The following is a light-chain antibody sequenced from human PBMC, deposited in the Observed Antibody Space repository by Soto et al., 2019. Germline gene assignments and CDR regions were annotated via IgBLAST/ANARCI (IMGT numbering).Light chain of an antibody. CDR3: QQYSSLWT. V-gene: IGKV3-20*01. J-gene: IGKJ1*01. CDR1: QSLTNNY. CDR2: GAS. Sequence: EIVLTQSPGTLSLSPGERATLSCRASQSLTNNYFAWYQQKPGQAPRLLIYGASSRATGIPDRFSGSGSGTDFTLSISRLEPEDFAVYYCQQYSSLWTFGQGTKGDIK.